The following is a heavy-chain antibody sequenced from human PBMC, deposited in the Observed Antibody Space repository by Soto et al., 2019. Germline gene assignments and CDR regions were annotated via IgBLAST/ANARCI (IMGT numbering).Heavy chain of an antibody. CDR3: ATWGELGYCSGGSCYTTLSFDY. CDR1: GYTLTELS. V-gene: IGHV1-24*01. CDR2: FDPEDGET. J-gene: IGHJ4*02. D-gene: IGHD2-15*01. Sequence: EASVKVSCKVSGYTLTELSIHWVRQAPGKGLEWMGGFDPEDGETIYAQKFQGRVTMTEDTSTDTAYMELSSLRSEDTAVYYCATWGELGYCSGGSCYTTLSFDYWGQGTLVTVSS.